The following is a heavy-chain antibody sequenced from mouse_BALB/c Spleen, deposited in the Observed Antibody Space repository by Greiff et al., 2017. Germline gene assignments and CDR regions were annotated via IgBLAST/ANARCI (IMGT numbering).Heavy chain of an antibody. J-gene: IGHJ4*01. CDR2: ISSGSSTI. CDR3: ARRNGNLYYAMGY. D-gene: IGHD2-1*01. V-gene: IGHV5-17*02. CDR1: GFTFSSFG. Sequence: EVKLMESGGGLVQPGGSRKLSCAASGFTFSSFGMHWVRQAPEKGLEWVAYISSGSSTIYYADTVKGRFTISRDNPKNTLFLQMTSLRSEDTAMYYCARRNGNLYYAMGYWGQGTSVTVSS.